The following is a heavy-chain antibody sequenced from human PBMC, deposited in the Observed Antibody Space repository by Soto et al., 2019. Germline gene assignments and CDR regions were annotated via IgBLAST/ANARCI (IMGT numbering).Heavy chain of an antibody. CDR1: GFTFSTYA. CDR3: ANNWDCSGGTCYSYYSYDVDV. CDR2: ISGSGANT. J-gene: IGHJ6*02. Sequence: GGSLRLSCAASGFTFSTYAMNWVRQAPGKCLEWVSGISGSGANTYYADSVKGRFTISRDNSKNTLYLQMNSLRAEDTAVYYCANNWDCSGGTCYSYYSYDVDVWGQGTTVTVSS. V-gene: IGHV3-23*01. D-gene: IGHD2-15*01.